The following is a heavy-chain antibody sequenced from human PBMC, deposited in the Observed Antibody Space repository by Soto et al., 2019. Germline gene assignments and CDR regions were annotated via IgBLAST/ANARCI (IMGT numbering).Heavy chain of an antibody. D-gene: IGHD2-15*01. CDR3: ASFSKPGYCSGGSCYSEYYFDY. V-gene: IGHV3-7*03. J-gene: IGHJ4*02. CDR2: IKQDGSAK. Sequence: GGSLRLSCAASGFTFSSYWMSWVRQAPGKGLEWVAKIKQDGSAKSYVDSVKGRFTISRDNAENSLYLQMNSLRSEDTAVYYCASFSKPGYCSGGSCYSEYYFDYWGQGTLVTVSS. CDR1: GFTFSSYW.